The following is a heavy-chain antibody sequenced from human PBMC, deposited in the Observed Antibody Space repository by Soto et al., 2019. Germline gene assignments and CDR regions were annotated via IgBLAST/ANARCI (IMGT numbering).Heavy chain of an antibody. J-gene: IGHJ4*02. CDR2: VFHTGFT. Sequence: SETLSLTCAVSGGSVSGSYYYWAWLRESPGKGPEWIGSVFHTGFTSYNPSLESRVSVSVDTSKSQFSLKLGAVTASDSAVYYCATSHKGYNWNYFDHWGQGALVTVSS. V-gene: IGHV4-39*01. CDR1: GGSVSGSYYY. D-gene: IGHD1-1*01. CDR3: ATSHKGYNWNYFDH.